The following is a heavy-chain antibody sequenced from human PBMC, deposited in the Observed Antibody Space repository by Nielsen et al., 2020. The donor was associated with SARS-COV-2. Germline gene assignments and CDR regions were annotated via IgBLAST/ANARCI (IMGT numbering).Heavy chain of an antibody. CDR3: ARSAVAGTGYYYGMDV. V-gene: IGHV3-23*01. D-gene: IGHD6-19*01. CDR1: GFTFSSYA. Sequence: GESPKISCAASGFTFSSYAMSWVRPAPGKGLEWVSAISGSGGSTYYADSVKGRFTISRDNSKNTLYLQMNSLRAEDTAVYYCARSAVAGTGYYYGMDVWGQGTTVTVSS. CDR2: ISGSGGST. J-gene: IGHJ6*02.